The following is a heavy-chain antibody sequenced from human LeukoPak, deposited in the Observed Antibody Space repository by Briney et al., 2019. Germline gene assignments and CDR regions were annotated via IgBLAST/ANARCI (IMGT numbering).Heavy chain of an antibody. CDR3: ARDRGEHSGYDPFDY. Sequence: GGSLRLSCAASGFTFSSYEMNWVRQAPGKGLEWVSYIGSSGSPIYYADSVKGRFTISRDNAKSSLYLQMDSLRAEDTAVYYCARDRGEHSGYDPFDYWGLGTLVTVSS. D-gene: IGHD5-12*01. J-gene: IGHJ4*02. V-gene: IGHV3-48*03. CDR2: IGSSGSPI. CDR1: GFTFSSYE.